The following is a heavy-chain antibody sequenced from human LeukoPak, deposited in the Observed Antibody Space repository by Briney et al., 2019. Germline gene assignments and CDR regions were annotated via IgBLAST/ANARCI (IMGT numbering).Heavy chain of an antibody. J-gene: IGHJ4*02. CDR2: LRGNDET. CDR1: GISFRNYA. V-gene: IGHV3-23*01. Sequence: GGSLRLSCVASGISFRNYAMSWVRQAPARGPEWVSSLRGNDETFYADSVKGRFTLSRDDSRNTVFLQLNNLRVEDTAIYYCARASWVSDPDAVRWGQGTQVTVSS. D-gene: IGHD3-10*01. CDR3: ARASWVSDPDAVR.